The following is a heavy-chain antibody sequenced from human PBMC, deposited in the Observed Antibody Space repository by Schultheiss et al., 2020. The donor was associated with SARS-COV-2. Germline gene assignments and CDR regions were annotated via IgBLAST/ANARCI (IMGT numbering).Heavy chain of an antibody. CDR1: GFTFSSYG. CDR3: ARTYDYYDSSGCFDY. CDR2: IWYDGSNK. J-gene: IGHJ4*02. V-gene: IGHV3-30*19. Sequence: GGSLRLSCAASGFTFSSYGMHWVRQAPGKGLEWVAVIWYDGSNKYYADSVKGRFTISRDNSKNTLYLQMNSLRAEDTAVFYCARTYDYYDSSGCFDYWGQGTLVTVSS. D-gene: IGHD3-22*01.